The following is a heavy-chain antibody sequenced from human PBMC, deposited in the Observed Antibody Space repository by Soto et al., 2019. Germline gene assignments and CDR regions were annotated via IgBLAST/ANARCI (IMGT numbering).Heavy chain of an antibody. J-gene: IGHJ4*02. CDR2: ISGSGGST. CDR1: GFTFSSYA. D-gene: IGHD3-3*01. Sequence: PGGSLRLSCAASGFTFSSYAMSWVRQAPGKGLEWVSAISGSGGSTYYADSVKGRFTISRDNSKNTLYLQMNSLRAEDTAVYYCAKGYYDFWSGYYPELAFDYWGQGTLVTVSS. V-gene: IGHV3-23*01. CDR3: AKGYYDFWSGYYPELAFDY.